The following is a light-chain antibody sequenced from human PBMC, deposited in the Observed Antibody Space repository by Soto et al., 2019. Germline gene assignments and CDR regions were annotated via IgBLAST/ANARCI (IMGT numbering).Light chain of an antibody. CDR2: KTS. J-gene: IGKJ3*01. V-gene: IGKV1-5*03. CDR3: QQYSTYSLFT. Sequence: IQMTQSPSTLSASVGDRVIITCRASQKINNWLAWYQHKPGKAPKLLIYKTSSLEGGVPSRFSGSGSGTEFTLTISSLQPDDFATYYFQQYSTYSLFTFGPGTKVDIK. CDR1: QKINNW.